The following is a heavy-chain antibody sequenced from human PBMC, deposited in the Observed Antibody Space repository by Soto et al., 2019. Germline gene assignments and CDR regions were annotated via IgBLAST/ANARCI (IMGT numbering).Heavy chain of an antibody. D-gene: IGHD3-3*01. Sequence: SQTLSLTCAISGDSVSSNSAAWNWIRQSPSRGLEWLGRTYYRSKWYNDYAVSVKSRITINPDTSKNQFSLQLNSVTPEDTAVYYCARGGLYYDFRSGLGYWKWFDPWGQGTLVTVSS. CDR2: TYYRSKWYN. CDR3: ARGGLYYDFRSGLGYWKWFDP. V-gene: IGHV6-1*01. CDR1: GDSVSSNSAA. J-gene: IGHJ5*02.